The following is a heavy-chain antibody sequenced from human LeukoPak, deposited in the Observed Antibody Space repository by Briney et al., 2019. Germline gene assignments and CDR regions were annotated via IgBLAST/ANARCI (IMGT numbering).Heavy chain of an antibody. CDR3: ARDLGAEQWLAPFDY. CDR1: GYTFTGYY. Sequence: ASVKVSCKASGYTFTGYYMHWVRQAPGQGLEWMGWINPNSGGTNYAQKFQGRVTMTRDTSISTAYMELSRLRSDDTAVYYCARDLGAEQWLAPFDYWGQGTLVTVSS. CDR2: INPNSGGT. V-gene: IGHV1-2*02. D-gene: IGHD6-19*01. J-gene: IGHJ4*02.